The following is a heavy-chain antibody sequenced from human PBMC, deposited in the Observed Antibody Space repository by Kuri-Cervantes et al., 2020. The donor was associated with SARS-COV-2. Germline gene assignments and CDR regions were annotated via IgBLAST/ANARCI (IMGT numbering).Heavy chain of an antibody. V-gene: IGHV3-74*01. CDR3: ARDVDPYYDYWSGSAGY. Sequence: GESLKISCAASGSSFSSYWMHWVRQAPGKGLVWVSRIYTEGSTASYADSVKGRFTISRDNAKNTLFLQMNSLRAEDTAVYYCARDVDPYYDYWSGSAGYWGQGTLVTVSS. CDR1: GSSFSSYW. D-gene: IGHD3-3*01. CDR2: IYTEGSTA. J-gene: IGHJ4*02.